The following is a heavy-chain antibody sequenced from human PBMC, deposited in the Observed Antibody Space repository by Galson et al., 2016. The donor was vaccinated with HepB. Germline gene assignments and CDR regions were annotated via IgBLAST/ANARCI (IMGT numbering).Heavy chain of an antibody. V-gene: IGHV4-39*01. D-gene: IGHD2-15*01. CDR2: AYYGGTT. Sequence: SETLSLTCTVSGGSIKSSIYYWGWIRQPPGKGLEWIGTAYYGGTTYYNPSPQSPVTISVDTSKNQFSLKLSSLSAAATAVYYGATVIKSRVVEYWGQGTLVIVSS. CDR1: GGSIKSSIYY. CDR3: ATVIKSRVVEY. J-gene: IGHJ4*02.